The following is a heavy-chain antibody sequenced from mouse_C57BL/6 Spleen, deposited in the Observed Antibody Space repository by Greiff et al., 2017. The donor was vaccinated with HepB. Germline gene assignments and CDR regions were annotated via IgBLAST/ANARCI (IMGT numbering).Heavy chain of an antibody. CDR1: GYTFTDYE. CDR2: IDPETGGT. Sequence: QVQLQQSGAELVRPGASVTLSCKASGYTFTDYEMHWVKQTPVHGLEWIGAIDPETGGTASNQKFKGKAILTADKSSSTAYMELRSLTSEDSAVYYCTRCHYYGSSWTHFDYWGQGTTLTVSS. CDR3: TRCHYYGSSWTHFDY. D-gene: IGHD1-1*01. J-gene: IGHJ2*01. V-gene: IGHV1-15*01.